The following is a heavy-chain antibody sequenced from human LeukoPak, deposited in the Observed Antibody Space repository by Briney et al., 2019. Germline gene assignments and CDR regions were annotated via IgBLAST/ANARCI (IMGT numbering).Heavy chain of an antibody. D-gene: IGHD6-13*01. V-gene: IGHV1-2*02. CDR3: VRSLMYSSSWLKRPRYYYYYMDV. J-gene: IGHJ6*03. CDR2: INPNSGGT. Sequence: GASVKVSCKASGYTFTGYYMHWVRQAPGQGLEWMGWINPNSGGTNYAQKFQGRVTMTRDTSISTAYMELSRLISDDTAVYYSVRSLMYSSSWLKRPRYYYYYMDVWGKGTTVTVSS. CDR1: GYTFTGYY.